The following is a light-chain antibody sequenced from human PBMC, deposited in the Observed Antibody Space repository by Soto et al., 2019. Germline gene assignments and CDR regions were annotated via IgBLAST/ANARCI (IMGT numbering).Light chain of an antibody. Sequence: QAVVTQSPSASPSLGASVKLTCTLSSGHSSYAIAWHQQQPEKGPRYLMKLNSDGSHSKGDGIPDRFSGSSSGAERYLTISSLQSEDEADYYCQTWGTDIVVFGGGTQLTVL. CDR2: LNSDGSH. CDR3: QTWGTDIVV. V-gene: IGLV4-69*01. CDR1: SGHSSYA. J-gene: IGLJ2*01.